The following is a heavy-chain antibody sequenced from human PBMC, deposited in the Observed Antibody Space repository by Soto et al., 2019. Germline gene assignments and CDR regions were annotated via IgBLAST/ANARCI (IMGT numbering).Heavy chain of an antibody. D-gene: IGHD3-3*01. CDR3: ARVRYYDFWSGYYTNYYYGMYV. J-gene: IGHJ6*02. CDR1: GFTFSSYG. Sequence: GGSLRLSCAASGFTFSSYGMHWVRQAPGKGLEWVAVIWYDGSNKYYADSVKGRFTISRDNSKNTLYLQMNSLRVEDTAVYYCARVRYYDFWSGYYTNYYYGMYVWAQGTTVTVSS. CDR2: IWYDGSNK. V-gene: IGHV3-33*01.